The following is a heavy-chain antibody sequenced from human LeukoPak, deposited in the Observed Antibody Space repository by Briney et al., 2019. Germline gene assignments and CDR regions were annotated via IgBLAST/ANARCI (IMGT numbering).Heavy chain of an antibody. CDR1: GFTFSSYA. D-gene: IGHD2-2*02. CDR2: ISGSGGST. CDR3: AKDRKTCSSTSCYTFPGCWFDP. Sequence: PGGSLRLSCAASGFTFSSYAMSWVRQAPGKGLEWVSAISGSGGSTYYADSVKGRFTISRDNSKNTLYLQMNSLRAEDTAVYYSAKDRKTCSSTSCYTFPGCWFDPWGQGTLVTVSS. V-gene: IGHV3-23*01. J-gene: IGHJ5*02.